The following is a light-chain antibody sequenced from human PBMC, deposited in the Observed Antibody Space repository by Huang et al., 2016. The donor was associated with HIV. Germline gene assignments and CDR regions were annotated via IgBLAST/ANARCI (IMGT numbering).Light chain of an antibody. V-gene: IGKV1-9*01. CDR2: AAS. CDR3: QQLDSYPVT. J-gene: IGKJ4*01. CDR1: QGISHY. Sequence: IQLTQSPSSLSASVGDRVTITCRASQGISHYLAWYQQQPGKAPKLLIYAASTLCTGVPSRFSGSGSGTDFTLTISSLQPEDFATYYCQQLDSYPVTFGGGTKVDIK.